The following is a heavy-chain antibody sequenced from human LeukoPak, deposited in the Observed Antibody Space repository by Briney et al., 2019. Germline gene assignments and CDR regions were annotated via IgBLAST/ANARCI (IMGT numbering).Heavy chain of an antibody. CDR2: ISSNGGST. D-gene: IGHD6-6*01. Sequence: GGSLRLSCAASGFTFSSYAMHWVRQAPGKGLEYVSAISSNGGSTYYANSVKGRFTFSRDNSKNTLYLQMGSLRAEDMAVYYCARAEQLVSFDYWGQGTLVTVSS. J-gene: IGHJ4*02. CDR1: GFTFSSYA. V-gene: IGHV3-64*01. CDR3: ARAEQLVSFDY.